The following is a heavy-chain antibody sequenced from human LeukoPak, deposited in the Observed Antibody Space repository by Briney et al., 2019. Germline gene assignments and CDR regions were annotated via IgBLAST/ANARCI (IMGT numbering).Heavy chain of an antibody. CDR3: ARDIVGARVLDY. V-gene: IGHV4-4*07. CDR2: IYTSGGT. CDR1: GGSISSYY. D-gene: IGHD1-26*01. Sequence: SETLSLTCTVSGGSISSYYWSWIRQPAGKGLEWIGRIYTSGGTSYNPSLKSRVTMSVDTSKNQFSLKLSSVTAADTAVYYCARDIVGARVLDYWGQGTLVTVSS. J-gene: IGHJ4*02.